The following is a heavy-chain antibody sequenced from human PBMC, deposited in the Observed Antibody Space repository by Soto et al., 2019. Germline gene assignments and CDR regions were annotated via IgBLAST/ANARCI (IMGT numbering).Heavy chain of an antibody. CDR1: GFTFSSYG. J-gene: IGHJ4*02. V-gene: IGHV3-33*01. CDR3: ARGPLVHWWGSGYYYDY. Sequence: PWGSLRLSCAASGFTFSSYGMHWVRQAPGKGLEWVAVIWYDGSNKYYADSVKGRFTISRDNSKNTLYLQMNSLRAEDTAVYYCARGPLVHWWGSGYYYDYWGQGTLVTVSS. D-gene: IGHD3-22*01. CDR2: IWYDGSNK.